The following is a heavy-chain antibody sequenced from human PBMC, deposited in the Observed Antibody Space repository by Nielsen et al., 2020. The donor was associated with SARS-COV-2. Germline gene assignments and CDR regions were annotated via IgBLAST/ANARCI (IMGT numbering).Heavy chain of an antibody. J-gene: IGHJ5*02. V-gene: IGHV4-38-2*02. Sequence: SETLSLTCTVSGYSISSGYYWGWIRQPPGKGLEWIGSIYHSGSTYYNPSLKSRVTISVDTSKNQFSLKLSSVTAADTAVYYCARDSVGATSWFDPWGQGTLVTVSS. CDR1: GYSISSGYY. CDR3: ARDSVGATSWFDP. CDR2: IYHSGST. D-gene: IGHD1-26*01.